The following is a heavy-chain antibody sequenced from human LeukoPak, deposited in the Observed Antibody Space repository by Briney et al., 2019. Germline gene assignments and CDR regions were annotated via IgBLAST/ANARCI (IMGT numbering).Heavy chain of an antibody. D-gene: IGHD3-16*02. Sequence: SETLSLTCAVYGGSFSDYYWSWIRQRPGKGLEWIGEINHSGTTNYSPSLKSRVSISVDTSKNQFSLKLNSVTAADAAMYYCASYYSSGSYRSTGSLDSWGQGMLVNVSS. CDR3: ASYYSSGSYRSTGSLDS. CDR2: INHSGTT. V-gene: IGHV4-34*01. J-gene: IGHJ4*02. CDR1: GGSFSDYY.